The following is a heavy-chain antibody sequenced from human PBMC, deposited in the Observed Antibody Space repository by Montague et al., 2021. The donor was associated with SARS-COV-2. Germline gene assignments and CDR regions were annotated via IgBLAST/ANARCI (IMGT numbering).Heavy chain of an antibody. Sequence: PALVKPTQTLTLTCTFSGFSLSTSGMCVSWIRQPPGKALEWLARIDWXDDKYYSTSLKTRLTISKDTSKNQVVLTMTNMDPVDTATYYCARMDAGPTSYDYWGQGTLVTVSS. V-gene: IGHV2-70*11. CDR1: GFSLSTSGMC. J-gene: IGHJ4*02. D-gene: IGHD2-2*01. CDR2: IDWXDDK. CDR3: ARMDAGPTSYDY.